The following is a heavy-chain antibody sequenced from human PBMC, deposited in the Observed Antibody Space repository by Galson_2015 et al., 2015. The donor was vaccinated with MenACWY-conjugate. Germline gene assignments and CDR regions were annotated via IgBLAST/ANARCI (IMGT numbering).Heavy chain of an antibody. V-gene: IGHV1-18*04. CDR1: GYAFTSYG. Sequence: SVKVSCKACGYAFTSYGISWVRPAPGQGLEWMGWISAYNGNTNYAQKLQGRVTMTTDTSTSTAYMELRSLRSDDTAVYYCARDYGDDTYGMDVWGQGTTVTVSS. CDR2: ISAYNGNT. D-gene: IGHD4-17*01. CDR3: ARDYGDDTYGMDV. J-gene: IGHJ6*02.